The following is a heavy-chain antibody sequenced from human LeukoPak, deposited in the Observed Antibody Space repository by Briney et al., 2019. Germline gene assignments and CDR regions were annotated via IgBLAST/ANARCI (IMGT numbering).Heavy chain of an antibody. V-gene: IGHV1-2*02. CDR3: ARVFGRQLPDY. J-gene: IGHJ4*02. Sequence: EASVKVSCKASGYTFTGDYLHWVRQAPGQGLEWMGWIKPNSGGTNYAQKFQGRVTMTRDTSISTAYMEVSRLISDDTAVYYCARVFGRQLPDYWGQGTLVTVSS. D-gene: IGHD1-26*01. CDR2: IKPNSGGT. CDR1: GYTFTGDY.